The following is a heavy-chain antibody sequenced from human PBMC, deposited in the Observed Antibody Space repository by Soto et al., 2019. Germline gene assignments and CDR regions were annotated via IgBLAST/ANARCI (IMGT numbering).Heavy chain of an antibody. J-gene: IGHJ5*02. Sequence: QVQLVESGGGVVQPGRSLRLSCAGSGFTFSSYGMHWVRQAPGKGLEWVAVISYNGSDKYYGDSVKGRFTISRDDSKNSLYLQMNSLRVDDTAIYYGAKTAGYDYVWGSSGLDPWGQGTLVTVSS. D-gene: IGHD3-16*01. CDR3: AKTAGYDYVWGSSGLDP. CDR2: ISYNGSDK. V-gene: IGHV3-30*18. CDR1: GFTFSSYG.